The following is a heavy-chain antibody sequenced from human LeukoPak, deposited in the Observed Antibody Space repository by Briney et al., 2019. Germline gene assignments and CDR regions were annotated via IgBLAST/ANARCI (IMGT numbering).Heavy chain of an antibody. D-gene: IGHD3-22*01. CDR1: GGTFSSYA. CDR3: ARVRSYYYDSSGYPRQYFDY. J-gene: IGHJ4*02. CDR2: INPNSGGT. V-gene: IGHV1-2*06. Sequence: ASVKVSCKASGGTFSSYAISWVRQAPGQGLEWMGRINPNSGGTNYAQKFQGRVTMTRDTSISTAYMELSRLRSDDTAVYYCARVRSYYYDSSGYPRQYFDYWGQGTLVTVSS.